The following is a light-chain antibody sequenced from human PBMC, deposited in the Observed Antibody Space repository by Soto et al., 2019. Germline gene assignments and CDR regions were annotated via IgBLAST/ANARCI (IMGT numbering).Light chain of an antibody. CDR1: QGISSY. J-gene: IGKJ1*01. V-gene: IGKV1-9*01. CDR2: AAS. CDR3: QQYNSYSPPT. Sequence: DIQLTQSPSFLSASVGDRVTITCRASQGISSYLAWYQQKPGKAPKLLIYAASTLQSGVPSRLSGSGSGTDFTLTISCLQSEDFATYYCQQYNSYSPPTFGQGTKVDIK.